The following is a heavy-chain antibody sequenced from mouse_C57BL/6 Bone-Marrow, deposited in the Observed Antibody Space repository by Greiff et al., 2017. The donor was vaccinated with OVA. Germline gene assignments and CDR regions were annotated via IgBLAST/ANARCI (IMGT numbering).Heavy chain of an antibody. J-gene: IGHJ3*01. Sequence: VQLKESGPELVKPGASVKIPCKASGYTFTDYNMDWVKQSHGKSLEWIGDINPNNGGTIYNQKFKGKATLTVDKSSSTAYMELRSLTSEDTAVYYCARKGLVGCAYWGQGTLVTVSA. CDR2: INPNNGGT. V-gene: IGHV1-18*01. D-gene: IGHD1-1*01. CDR3: ARKGLVGCAY. CDR1: GYTFTDYN.